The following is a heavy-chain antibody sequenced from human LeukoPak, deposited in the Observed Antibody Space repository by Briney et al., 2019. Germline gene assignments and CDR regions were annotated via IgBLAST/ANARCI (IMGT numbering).Heavy chain of an antibody. V-gene: IGHV1-69*05. D-gene: IGHD4-17*01. CDR2: IIPIFGTA. CDR1: GGTFSSYA. J-gene: IGHJ6*03. CDR3: ARGKTTVLWGYYYYYMDV. Sequence: ASVKVSCKASGGTFSSYAISWVRQAPGQGLEWMGRIIPIFGTANYAQKFQGRVTITTDESTSTAYMELSSLRSEDTAVYYCARGKTTVLWGYYYYYMDVWGKGTTVTVS.